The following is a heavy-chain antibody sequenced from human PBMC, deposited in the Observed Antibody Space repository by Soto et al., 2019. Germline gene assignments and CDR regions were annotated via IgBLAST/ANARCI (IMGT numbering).Heavy chain of an antibody. CDR2: IYHSGST. V-gene: IGHV4-4*02. J-gene: IGHJ4*02. CDR1: GGSISSSNW. Sequence: PSETLSLTCAVSGGSISSSNWWSWVRQPPGKGLEWIGEIYHSGSTNYNPSLKSRVTISVDKSKNQFSLKLSSVTAADTAVYYCASLMAHSNYGRIRRYFDYWGQGTLVTVSS. D-gene: IGHD4-4*01. CDR3: ASLMAHSNYGRIRRYFDY.